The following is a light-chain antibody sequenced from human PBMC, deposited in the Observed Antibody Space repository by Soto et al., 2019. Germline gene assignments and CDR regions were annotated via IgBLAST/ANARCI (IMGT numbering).Light chain of an antibody. CDR3: QQYYSTPPFT. Sequence: DIVMTQSPDSLAVSLGERATINCKSSQSVLYSSNNKNYLAWYQQKPGQPPKLLIYWASTRESGVPDRFSGSGSGRDFTITISSLQAEDVAVYYCQQYYSTPPFTFGPGTKVDIK. CDR2: WAS. V-gene: IGKV4-1*01. CDR1: QSVLYSSNNKNY. J-gene: IGKJ3*01.